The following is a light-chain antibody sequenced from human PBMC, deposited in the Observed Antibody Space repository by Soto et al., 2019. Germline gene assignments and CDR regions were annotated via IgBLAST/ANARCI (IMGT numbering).Light chain of an antibody. Sequence: QSVLTQPPSASGSPGQSVTISCTGTSSDVGGYNDVSWYQQHPGKAPKLMIYEVSKRPSGVPDRFSGSKSGNTASLTVSGLQAEEEADYYCTSYAGSNNFVVFGGGTQVTVL. V-gene: IGLV2-8*01. CDR2: EVS. CDR1: SSDVGGYND. J-gene: IGLJ2*01. CDR3: TSYAGSNNFVV.